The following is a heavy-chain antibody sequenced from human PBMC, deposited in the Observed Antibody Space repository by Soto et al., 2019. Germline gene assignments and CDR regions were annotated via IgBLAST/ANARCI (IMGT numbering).Heavy chain of an antibody. V-gene: IGHV3-23*01. CDR2: ISGGGVTI. D-gene: IGHD3-10*01. CDR1: GFTFSSYA. CDR3: ARMLTMVRGVTGLREFDF. Sequence: EVQLLESGGDLVQDGGSLRLSCAASGFTFSSYAMSWVRQAPGKGLEWVSAISGGGVTINYLDSVKGRFTISRDNSKDTLYLEMNSLTAEDTAVYYCARMLTMVRGVTGLREFDFGGQGALVTVSS. J-gene: IGHJ4*02.